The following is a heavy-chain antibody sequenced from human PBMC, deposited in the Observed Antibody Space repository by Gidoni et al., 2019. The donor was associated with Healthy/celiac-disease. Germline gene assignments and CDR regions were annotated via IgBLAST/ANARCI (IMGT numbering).Heavy chain of an antibody. CDR1: GFTFSSYA. D-gene: IGHD3-9*01. Sequence: EVQLLESGGGLVQPGGSLRLSCAASGFTFSSYAMSWVRQAPGKGLEWVSAISGSGGSTYYADSVKGRFTISRDNSKNTLYLQMNSLRAEDTAVYYCAKDPPRYFDWLLTALGWGQGTMVTVSS. CDR2: ISGSGGST. V-gene: IGHV3-23*01. CDR3: AKDPPRYFDWLLTALG. J-gene: IGHJ3*01.